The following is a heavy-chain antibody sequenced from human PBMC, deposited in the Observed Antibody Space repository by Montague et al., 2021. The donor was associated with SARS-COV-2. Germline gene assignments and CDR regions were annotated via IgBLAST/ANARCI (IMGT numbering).Heavy chain of an antibody. J-gene: IGHJ4*02. CDR3: ARGVYYDGSGYYSFDY. CDR1: GDSVSSYSAA. Sequence: CAISGDSVSSYSAAWNWIRQSPSIGLEWLGRTYYRSKWYNDYALSVKSRITINPDTSKNHSSLQLNSVTPEDTAIYYCARGVYYDGSGYYSFDYWGRGTLVTVSS. CDR2: TYYRSKWYN. D-gene: IGHD3-22*01. V-gene: IGHV6-1*01.